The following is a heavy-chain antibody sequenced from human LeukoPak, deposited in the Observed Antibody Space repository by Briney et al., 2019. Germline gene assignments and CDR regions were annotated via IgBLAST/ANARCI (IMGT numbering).Heavy chain of an antibody. CDR1: GYTFTSYD. J-gene: IGHJ4*02. D-gene: IGHD6-13*01. V-gene: IGHV1-8*01. CDR2: MNPNSGNT. CDR3: ARVRRLRSSREVDY. Sequence: ASVKVSCKASGYTFTSYDINWVRQATGQGLEWMGWMNPNSGNTGYAQKFQGRVTMTRNTSISTAYMELSSLRSEDTAVYYCARVRRLRSSREVDYWGQGTLVTVSS.